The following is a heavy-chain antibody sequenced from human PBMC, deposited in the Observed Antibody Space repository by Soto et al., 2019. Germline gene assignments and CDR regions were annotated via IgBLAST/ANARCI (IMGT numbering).Heavy chain of an antibody. V-gene: IGHV3-30*03. J-gene: IGHJ4*02. CDR2: ISFDGNNK. CDR3: ERGDYSGFDGAFDY. CDR1: GFTFSSYA. Sequence: QVQLVESGGGVVQPGGSLRLSCAASGFTFSSYAMHWVRQAPGKGLEWVAVISFDGNNKYYIYSVKGRFTISRDNSKNTLYLQMNSLRAEDTAVYYCERGDYSGFDGAFDYWGLGTRVTVSS. D-gene: IGHD5-12*01.